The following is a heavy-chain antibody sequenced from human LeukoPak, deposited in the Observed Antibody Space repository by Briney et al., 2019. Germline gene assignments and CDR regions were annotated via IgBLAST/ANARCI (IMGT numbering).Heavy chain of an antibody. CDR2: ISFGSSYI. V-gene: IGHV3-21*01. CDR1: GFTFSSYA. J-gene: IGHJ3*02. D-gene: IGHD6-6*01. Sequence: GGSLRLSCAASGFTFSSYAMSWVRQAPGKGLEWVSSISFGSSYIFYADSVKGRFTVSRDNAKNSLYLQMSSLRVEDTALYYCARGPKSIAARPGAFDIWGRGTVVTVSS. CDR3: ARGPKSIAARPGAFDI.